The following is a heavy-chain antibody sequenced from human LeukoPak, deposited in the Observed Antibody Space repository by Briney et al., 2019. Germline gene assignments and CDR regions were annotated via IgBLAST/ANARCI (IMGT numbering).Heavy chain of an antibody. CDR2: IYTSGST. J-gene: IGHJ4*02. V-gene: IGHV4-4*07. CDR1: GGSISSYY. CDR3: HSSSWYGGFDY. Sequence: SETLSLTCTVSGGSISSYYWSWIRQPAGKGLEWIGRIYTSGSTNYNPSLKRRVTMSVDTSKNQFSLKLSSVTAADTAVYYCHSSSWYGGFDYWGQGTLVTVSS. D-gene: IGHD6-13*01.